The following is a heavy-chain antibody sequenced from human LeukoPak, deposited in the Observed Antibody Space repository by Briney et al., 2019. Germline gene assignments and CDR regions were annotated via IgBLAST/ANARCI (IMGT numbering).Heavy chain of an antibody. CDR2: ISSNGGST. D-gene: IGHD3-9*01. Sequence: PGGSLRLSCSASGFTFSSYAMHWVRQAPGKGLENVSAISSNGGSTYYADSVKGRFTISRDNSKNTLYLQMSSLRAEDTAVYYCVKGYYDILAGYEYFDYWGQGTLVTVSS. CDR3: VKGYYDILAGYEYFDY. CDR1: GFTFSSYA. V-gene: IGHV3-64D*06. J-gene: IGHJ4*02.